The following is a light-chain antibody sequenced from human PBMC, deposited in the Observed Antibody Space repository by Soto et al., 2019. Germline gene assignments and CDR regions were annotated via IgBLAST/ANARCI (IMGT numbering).Light chain of an antibody. CDR2: GAS. CDR3: QQYNNWPQT. Sequence: IVLTQSPGTLSLSPGDRATLSCRASQSVSSSDLAWYQQQPGQAPRLLIYGASIRATGIPDRFSGSGSGTEFTLTISILQSEDFAVYYCQQYNNWPQTFGQGTKVDI. CDR1: QSVSSSD. J-gene: IGKJ1*01. V-gene: IGKV3D-15*03.